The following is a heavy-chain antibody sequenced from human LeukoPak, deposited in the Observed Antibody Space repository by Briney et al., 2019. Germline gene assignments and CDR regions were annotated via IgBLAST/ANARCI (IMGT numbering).Heavy chain of an antibody. CDR3: AREGPSRDGYNYPAYYMDV. V-gene: IGHV3-7*01. CDR1: GFTFSSYW. D-gene: IGHD5-24*01. J-gene: IGHJ6*03. CDR2: IKQDGSEK. Sequence: PGGSLRLSCAASGFTFSSYWMSWVRQAPGKGLEWVANIKQDGSEKYYVDSVKGRFTISRDNAKNSLYLQMNSLRAEDTAVYYCAREGPSRDGYNYPAYYMDVWGKGTTVTISS.